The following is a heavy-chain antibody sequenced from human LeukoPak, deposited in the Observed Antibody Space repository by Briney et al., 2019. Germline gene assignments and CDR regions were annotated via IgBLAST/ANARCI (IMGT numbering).Heavy chain of an antibody. CDR2: IYSGGST. CDR1: GFTVSSDS. CDR3: AKAPVTTCRGAYCYPFDY. J-gene: IGHJ4*02. D-gene: IGHD2-21*01. Sequence: PGGSLRLSCTVSGFTVSSDSMSWVRQAPGKGLEWVSFIYSGGSTHYSDSVKGRFTISRDNSKNTLYLQMNSLRAEDTAVYYCAKAPVTTCRGAYCYPFDYWGQGTLVTVSS. V-gene: IGHV3-53*01.